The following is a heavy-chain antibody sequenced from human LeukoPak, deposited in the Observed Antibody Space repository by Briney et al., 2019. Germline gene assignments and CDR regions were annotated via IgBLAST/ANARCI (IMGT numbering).Heavy chain of an antibody. CDR3: ARDYYDSSGSDY. V-gene: IGHV1-46*01. D-gene: IGHD3-22*01. Sequence: ASVKVSCKASGYTFTSYGISWVRQAPGQGLEWMGIINPSGGSTSYAQKFQGRVTMTRDTSTSTVYMELSSLRSEDTAVYYCARDYYDSSGSDYWGQGTLVTVSS. J-gene: IGHJ4*02. CDR2: INPSGGST. CDR1: GYTFTSYG.